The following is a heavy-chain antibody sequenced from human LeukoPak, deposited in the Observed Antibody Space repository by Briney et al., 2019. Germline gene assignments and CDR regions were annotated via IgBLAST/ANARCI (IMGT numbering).Heavy chain of an antibody. V-gene: IGHV1-46*01. CDR3: ATLIRGYSGYFIPFDI. D-gene: IGHD5-12*01. CDR1: GYTFTNYY. Sequence: ASVKVSCKASGYTFTNYYIHWVRQAPGQGLEWMGIINPGGGSTTYAQRFQGRVTITADESTSTAYMELSSLRSEDTAVYYCATLIRGYSGYFIPFDIWGQGTMVTVSS. CDR2: INPGGGST. J-gene: IGHJ3*02.